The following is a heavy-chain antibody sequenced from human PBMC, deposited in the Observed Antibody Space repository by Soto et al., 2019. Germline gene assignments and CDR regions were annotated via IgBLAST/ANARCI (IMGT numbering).Heavy chain of an antibody. V-gene: IGHV4-30-4*01. Sequence: PSETVSLTCTVSGGSISSGDYYWSWIRQPPGKGLEWIGYIYYSGSTYYNPSLKSRVTISVDTSKNQFSLKLSSVTAADTAVYYCARNGVRSGYSPHRRCYYYGMDVWGQGTRVTVSS. J-gene: IGHJ6*02. CDR3: ARNGVRSGYSPHRRCYYYGMDV. CDR1: GGSISSGDYY. D-gene: IGHD3-3*01. CDR2: IYYSGST.